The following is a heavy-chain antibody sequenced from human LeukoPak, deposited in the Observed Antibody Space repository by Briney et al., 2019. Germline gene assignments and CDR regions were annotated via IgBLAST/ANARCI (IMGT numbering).Heavy chain of an antibody. V-gene: IGHV3-74*01. CDR1: GFTFSTFW. J-gene: IGHJ4*02. CDR3: VRDWGYDSSGYWQKYFDT. D-gene: IGHD3-22*01. CDR2: INHDGSST. Sequence: PGGSLRLSCATSGFTFSTFWMHWVRQAPGKGLVWVPRINHDGSSTNYADSVKGRFTISRDNAKNTLYLQMNSLRAEDTAVYYCVRDWGYDSSGYWQKYFDTWGQGTLVTVSS.